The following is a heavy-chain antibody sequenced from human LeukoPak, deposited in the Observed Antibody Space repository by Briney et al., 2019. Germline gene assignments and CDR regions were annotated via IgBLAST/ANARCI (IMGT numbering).Heavy chain of an antibody. Sequence: GGSLRLSCTASGFSFNNYWMHWVRRAPGLGLVWVSRINRDGSSTNYVDSVKGRFTISRDNAKNTLYLQMDSLTAEDTAMYYCARPDSSGHPTNWGQGTLVTVSS. CDR3: ARPDSSGHPTN. D-gene: IGHD3-22*01. V-gene: IGHV3-74*01. CDR2: INRDGSST. J-gene: IGHJ4*02. CDR1: GFSFNNYW.